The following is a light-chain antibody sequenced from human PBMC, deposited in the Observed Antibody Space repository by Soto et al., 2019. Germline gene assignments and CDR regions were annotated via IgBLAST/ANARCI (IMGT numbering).Light chain of an antibody. V-gene: IGKV1-39*01. CDR2: AAS. J-gene: IGKJ1*01. CDR3: QQAYSTPWT. CDR1: QTISFY. Sequence: DIQMTQSPSSLSASVGDRVTITCRASQTISFYLNWYQQKPGKAPKLLIYAASNLQSGVSSRFSASGSGTEFTLTLNSLQPEDFATYYCQQAYSTPWTFGQGTKVEIK.